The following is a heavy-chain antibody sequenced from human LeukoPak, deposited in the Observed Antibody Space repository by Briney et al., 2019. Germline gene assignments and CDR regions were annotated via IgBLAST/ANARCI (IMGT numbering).Heavy chain of an antibody. CDR3: AREAYGSGKRYFDY. CDR2: IDSDENGGSDT. Sequence: SGGSLRLSCAASGFIFSNYWMHWVRHVPGKGLLWVSRIDSDENGGSDTMYADSVKGRFTISRDNAMNTLYLHMNSLRVEDTAVFYCAREAYGSGKRYFDYWGQGTLVTVSS. V-gene: IGHV3-74*03. D-gene: IGHD3-10*01. CDR1: GFIFSNYW. J-gene: IGHJ4*02.